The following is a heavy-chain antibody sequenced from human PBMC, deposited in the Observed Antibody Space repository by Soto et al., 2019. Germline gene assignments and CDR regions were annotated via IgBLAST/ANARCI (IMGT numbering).Heavy chain of an antibody. Sequence: EVQLVESGGGLVKPGGSLRLSCAASGFTFSSYSMNWVRQAPGKGLEWVSSISSSSSYIYYADSEKGRFTISGDNAKNSLYLQMNSLRAEDTAVYYCARDQPGYSYGYGLGYWGQGTLVTVSS. V-gene: IGHV3-21*01. CDR2: ISSSSSYI. J-gene: IGHJ4*02. CDR1: GFTFSSYS. CDR3: ARDQPGYSYGYGLGY. D-gene: IGHD5-18*01.